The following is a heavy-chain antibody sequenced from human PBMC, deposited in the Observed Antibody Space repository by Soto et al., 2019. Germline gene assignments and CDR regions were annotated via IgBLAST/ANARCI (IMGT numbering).Heavy chain of an antibody. J-gene: IGHJ5*02. CDR1: GYTFTSYG. Sequence: ASVKVSCKASGYTFTSYGISWVRQAPGQGLEWMGWISGYNGNTNYAQKLQGRVTMTTDTSTSTAYMELRGLRSDDTAVYYCATHYDILPNWFDPWGQGTLVTVSS. CDR3: ATHYDILPNWFDP. D-gene: IGHD3-9*01. CDR2: ISGYNGNT. V-gene: IGHV1-18*04.